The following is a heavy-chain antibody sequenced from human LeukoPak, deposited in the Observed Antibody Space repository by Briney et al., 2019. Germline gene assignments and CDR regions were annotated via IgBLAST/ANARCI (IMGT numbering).Heavy chain of an antibody. D-gene: IGHD3-9*01. V-gene: IGHV4-59*01. CDR3: ARTTGRYLQFDP. CDR1: GDSIGSYY. Sequence: KPSETLSLTCTVSGDSIGSYYWNWIRQPPGKGLEWIGYIYSSGSTNYNPSLKSRVTMSLDTSKNQFSLKLRSVTAADTAVYYCARTTGRYLQFDPWGQGTLVTVSS. CDR2: IYSSGST. J-gene: IGHJ5*02.